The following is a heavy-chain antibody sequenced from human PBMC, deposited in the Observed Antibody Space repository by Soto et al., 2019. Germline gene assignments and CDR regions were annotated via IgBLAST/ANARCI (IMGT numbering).Heavy chain of an antibody. D-gene: IGHD6-13*01. CDR3: ARELSYTTRIAAAPKYYYYGMDV. CDR2: IIPIFGTA. Sequence: SVKVSCKAPGGTFSSYAISWVRQAPGQGLEWMGGIIPIFGTANYAQKFQGRVTITADKSTSTAYMELSSLRSEDTAVYYCARELSYTTRIAAAPKYYYYGMDVWGQGTTVTVSS. V-gene: IGHV1-69*06. J-gene: IGHJ6*02. CDR1: GGTFSSYA.